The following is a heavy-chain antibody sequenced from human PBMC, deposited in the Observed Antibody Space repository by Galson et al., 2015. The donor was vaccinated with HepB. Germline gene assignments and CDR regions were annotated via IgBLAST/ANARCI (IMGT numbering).Heavy chain of an antibody. CDR2: ISYDGSNK. V-gene: IGHV3-30*18. CDR3: AKAGVPSRKIVVVVAATPDEDYFDY. D-gene: IGHD2-15*01. Sequence: SLRLSCAASGFTFSSYGMHWVRQAPGKGLEWVAVISYDGSNKYYADSVKGRFTISRDNSKNTLYLQMNSLRAEDTAVYYCAKAGVPSRKIVVVVAATPDEDYFDYWGQGTLVTVSS. J-gene: IGHJ4*02. CDR1: GFTFSSYG.